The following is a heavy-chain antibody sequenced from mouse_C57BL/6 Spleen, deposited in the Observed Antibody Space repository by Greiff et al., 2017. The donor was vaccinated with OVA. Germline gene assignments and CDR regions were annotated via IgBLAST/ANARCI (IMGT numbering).Heavy chain of an antibody. J-gene: IGHJ1*03. V-gene: IGHV5-17*01. CDR3: ARRSNYVLGYFDV. CDR1: GFTFSDYG. CDR2: ISSGSSTI. Sequence: EVQLVESGGGLVKPGGSLKLSCAASGFTFSDYGMHWVRQAPEKGLEWVAYISSGSSTIYYADTVKGRFTISRDNAKNTLFLQMTSLRSEDTAMYYCARRSNYVLGYFDVWGTGTTVTVSS. D-gene: IGHD2-5*01.